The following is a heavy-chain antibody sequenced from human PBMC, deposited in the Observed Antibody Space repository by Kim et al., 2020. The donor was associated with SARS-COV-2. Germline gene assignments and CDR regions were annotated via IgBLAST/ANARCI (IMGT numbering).Heavy chain of an antibody. CDR2: INAGNGNT. J-gene: IGHJ4*02. V-gene: IGHV1-3*01. CDR1: GYTFTSYA. CDR3: ARSYGSGSYERAPFDY. D-gene: IGHD3-10*01. Sequence: ASVKVSCKASGYTFTSYAMHWVRQAPGQRLEWMGWINAGNGNTKYSQKFQGRVTITRDTSASTAYMELSSLRSEDTAVYYCARSYGSGSYERAPFDYWGQGTLVTVSS.